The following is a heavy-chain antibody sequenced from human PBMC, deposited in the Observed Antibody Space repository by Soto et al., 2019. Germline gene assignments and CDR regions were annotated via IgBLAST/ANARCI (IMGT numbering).Heavy chain of an antibody. CDR1: GYTFTGYY. CDR3: ARGGNLRLLPYDAFDI. D-gene: IGHD3-22*01. V-gene: IGHV1-2*04. CDR2: INPNSGGT. J-gene: IGHJ3*02. Sequence: ASVKVSCKASGYTFTGYYMHWVRQAPGQGLEWMGWINPNSGGTNYAQKFQGWVTMTRDTSISTAYMELSRLRSDETAVYYCARGGNLRLLPYDAFDIWGQGTMVTVSS.